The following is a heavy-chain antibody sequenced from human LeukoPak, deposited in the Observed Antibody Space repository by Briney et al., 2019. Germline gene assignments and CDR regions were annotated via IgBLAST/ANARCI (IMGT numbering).Heavy chain of an antibody. CDR3: ARLGPGIAAAGTDYYFDY. CDR1: GGSFSGYY. V-gene: IGHV4-34*01. Sequence: PSETLSLTCAVYGGSFSGYYWSWIRQPPGRGLEWIGEINHSGSTNYNPSLKSRVTISVDTSKNQFSLKLSSVTAADTAVYYCARLGPGIAAAGTDYYFDYWGQGTLVTVSS. CDR2: INHSGST. D-gene: IGHD6-13*01. J-gene: IGHJ4*02.